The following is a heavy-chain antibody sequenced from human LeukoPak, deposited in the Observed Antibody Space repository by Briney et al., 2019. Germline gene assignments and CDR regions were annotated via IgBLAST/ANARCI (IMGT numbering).Heavy chain of an antibody. CDR2: IHNSGRT. CDR3: ARHGTISSESYFDY. V-gene: IGHV4-59*08. Sequence: PSDTLSLTCSVSGGSLSIYYWSWLRQSPGKGLEWIGYIHNSGRTNYNPSLKGRVTGFVDTSKNQVSLRLSSVAAADTAVYYCARHGTISSESYFDYWGQGALVTVSS. D-gene: IGHD1-14*01. J-gene: IGHJ4*02. CDR1: GGSLSIYY.